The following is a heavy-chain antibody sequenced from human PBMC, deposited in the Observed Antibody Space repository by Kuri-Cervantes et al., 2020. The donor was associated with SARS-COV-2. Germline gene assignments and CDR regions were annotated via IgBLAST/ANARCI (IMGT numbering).Heavy chain of an antibody. CDR3: ARDRRGETGFDP. CDR2: ISYDGSNK. Sequence: GESLKISCAASGFTFSSYAMHWVRQAPGKGLEWVAVISYDGSNKYYADSVKGRFTISRDNSKNTLYLQMNSLRAEDTAVYYCARDRRGETGFDPWGQGTLVTVSS. J-gene: IGHJ5*02. D-gene: IGHD1-1*01. V-gene: IGHV3-30*01. CDR1: GFTFSSYA.